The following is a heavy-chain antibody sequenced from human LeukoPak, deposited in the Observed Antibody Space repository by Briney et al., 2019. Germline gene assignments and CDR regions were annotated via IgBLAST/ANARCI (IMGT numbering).Heavy chain of an antibody. J-gene: IGHJ4*02. D-gene: IGHD6-13*01. CDR3: ASSIAATGLHFDY. V-gene: IGHV4-59*04. Sequence: SETLSLTCTVSGASIRSFYWSWIRQPPGKGLEWIGYIHYSGNTYSNPSLKSRVTISVDTSKNQFSLKLSSVTAADTALYYCASSIAATGLHFDYWGQGTLVTVSS. CDR2: IHYSGNT. CDR1: GASIRSFY.